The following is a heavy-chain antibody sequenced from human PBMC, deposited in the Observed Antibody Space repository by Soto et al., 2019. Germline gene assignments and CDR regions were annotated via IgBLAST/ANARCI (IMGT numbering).Heavy chain of an antibody. J-gene: IGHJ4*02. D-gene: IGHD5-12*01. CDR3: ARDRRGYSGYDPQYYFDY. V-gene: IGHV4-59*01. CDR1: GGSISSYY. Sequence: PSETLSLTCTVSGGSISSYYWSWIRQPPGKGLEWIGYIYYSGSTNYNPSLKSRVTISVDTSKNQFSLKLSSVTAADTAVYYCARDRRGYSGYDPQYYFDYWGQGTLVTVS. CDR2: IYYSGST.